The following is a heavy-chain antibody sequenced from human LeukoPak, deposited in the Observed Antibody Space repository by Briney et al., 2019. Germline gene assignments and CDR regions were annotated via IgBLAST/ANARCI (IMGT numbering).Heavy chain of an antibody. CDR2: IKEDGSEK. CDR3: ARVPAMAGTYFDY. J-gene: IGHJ4*02. D-gene: IGHD5-24*01. V-gene: IGHV3-7*04. Sequence: PGGSLRLSCAASGFMFSRYWMTWVRQAPGKGLEWVANIKEDGSEKYYVDSVKGRFTISRDNAENSLYLQMSSLRVEDTALYYCARVPAMAGTYFDYWGQGSLVTVSS. CDR1: GFMFSRYW.